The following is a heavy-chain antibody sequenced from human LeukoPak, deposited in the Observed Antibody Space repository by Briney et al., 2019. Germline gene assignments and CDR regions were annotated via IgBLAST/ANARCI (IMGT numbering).Heavy chain of an antibody. Sequence: SETLSLTCTVSGGSISSYYWSWIRQPPGKGLEWIGYIYYSGSTNYNPSLKSRVTISVDTSKNQFSLKLSSVTAADTAVYYCAREDSSSGDYYYYYYMDVWGKGTTVTVSS. CDR1: GGSISSYY. CDR2: IYYSGST. V-gene: IGHV4-59*01. J-gene: IGHJ6*03. CDR3: AREDSSSGDYYYYYYMDV. D-gene: IGHD6-6*01.